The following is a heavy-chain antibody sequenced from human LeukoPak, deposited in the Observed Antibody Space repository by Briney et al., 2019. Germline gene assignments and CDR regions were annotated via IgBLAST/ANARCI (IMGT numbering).Heavy chain of an antibody. Sequence: GGSLRLSCAASGFTFSSYSMNWVRQAPGKGLEWVSSISSSSSYIYYADSVKGRFTISRDNAKNSLYLQMNSLRAEDTAVHYCARGPTTVTRAFDYWGQGTLVTVSS. J-gene: IGHJ4*02. CDR2: ISSSSSYI. CDR3: ARGPTTVTRAFDY. D-gene: IGHD4-17*01. CDR1: GFTFSSYS. V-gene: IGHV3-21*04.